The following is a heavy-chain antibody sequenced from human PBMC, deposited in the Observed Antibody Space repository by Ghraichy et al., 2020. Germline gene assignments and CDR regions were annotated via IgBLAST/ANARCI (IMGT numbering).Heavy chain of an antibody. CDR2: IIPILGIA. J-gene: IGHJ4*02. V-gene: IGHV1-69*04. D-gene: IGHD5-24*01. CDR3: ASRRWPQSNPSDY. Sequence: SVKVSCKASGGTFSSYAISWVRQAPGQGLEWMGRIIPILGIANYAQKFQGRVTITADKSTSTAYMELSSLRSEDTAVYYCASRRWPQSNPSDYWGQGTLVTVSS. CDR1: GGTFSSYA.